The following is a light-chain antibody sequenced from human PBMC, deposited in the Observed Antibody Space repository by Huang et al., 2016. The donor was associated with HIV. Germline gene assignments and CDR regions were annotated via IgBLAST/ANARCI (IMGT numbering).Light chain of an antibody. Sequence: EIVMTQSPATLSVSPGERATLSCRASQSVSNNLAWYQQKPGQAPRRLIYRASTRATATPARFSGSGSGTEFTLTISSLQSEDFAVYFCQQYNSWPSFGGGTKVDI. CDR1: QSVSNN. CDR3: QQYNSWPS. V-gene: IGKV3-15*01. CDR2: RAS. J-gene: IGKJ4*01.